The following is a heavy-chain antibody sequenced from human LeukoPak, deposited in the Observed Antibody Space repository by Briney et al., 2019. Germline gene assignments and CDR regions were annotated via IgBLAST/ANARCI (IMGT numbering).Heavy chain of an antibody. J-gene: IGHJ4*02. Sequence: PGGSLRLSCTASGLTFSTSGFNWVRQAPGKGLEWVASIGPTGSDRYHADSIKGRFTISRDNASNFLYLQMNSLRAEDTAVYYCATETNGRHYDYWGQGTLVTVSS. CDR1: GLTFSTSG. CDR2: IGPTGSDR. D-gene: IGHD1-14*01. CDR3: ATETNGRHYDY. V-gene: IGHV3-21*06.